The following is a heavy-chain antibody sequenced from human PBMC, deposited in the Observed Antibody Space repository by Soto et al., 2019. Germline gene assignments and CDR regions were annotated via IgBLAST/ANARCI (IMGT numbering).Heavy chain of an antibody. CDR1: GGSISSGSYY. Sequence: QVRLQESGPGLVKPSQTLSLTCTVSGGSISSGSYYWSWIRQLSVKGLEWIGYIYYSGSTYYNPSLKSRVTISVDTSKNQFSLKLNSVTAADTAVYYCATRTDYYYGSGSLAGMDVWGQGTSVTVSS. CDR2: IYYSGST. J-gene: IGHJ6*02. D-gene: IGHD3-10*01. CDR3: ATRTDYYYGSGSLAGMDV. V-gene: IGHV4-31*04.